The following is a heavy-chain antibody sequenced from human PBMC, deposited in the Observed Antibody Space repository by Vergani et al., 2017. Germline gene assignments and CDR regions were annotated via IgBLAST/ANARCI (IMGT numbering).Heavy chain of an antibody. D-gene: IGHD6-19*01. CDR2: IYYSGST. CDR1: GGSISSYY. J-gene: IGHJ6*02. CDR3: AGAIAVPGLMDV. Sequence: QVQLQESGPGLVKPSETLSLTCTVSGGSISSYYWSWIRQPPGKGLEWIGYIYYSGSTNYNPSLKSRVTISVDTSKNQFSLKLSSVTAADTAVYYCAGAIAVPGLMDVWGQGTTVTVSS. V-gene: IGHV4-59*01.